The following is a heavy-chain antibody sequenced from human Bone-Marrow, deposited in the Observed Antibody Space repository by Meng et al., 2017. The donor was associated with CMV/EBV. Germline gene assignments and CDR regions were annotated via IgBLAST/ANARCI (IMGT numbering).Heavy chain of an antibody. CDR3: ARGRGYGSSDD. Sequence: GESLKISCAASGFTFSSYSMNWVRQAPGKGLEWVSRINSDGGSTIYADSVKGRFTIYRDNAKKTLFMQMDSLRVEDTAAYYWARGRGYGSSDDWGQGTLVTVSS. V-gene: IGHV3-74*01. CDR2: INSDGGST. CDR1: GFTFSSYS. J-gene: IGHJ4*02. D-gene: IGHD3-10*01.